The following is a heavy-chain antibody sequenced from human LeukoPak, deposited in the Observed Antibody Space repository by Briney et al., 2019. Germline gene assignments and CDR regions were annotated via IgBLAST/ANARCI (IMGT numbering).Heavy chain of an antibody. D-gene: IGHD3-10*01. V-gene: IGHV4-34*01. CDR2: IYHDGNT. Sequence: SETLSLTCAVYGGSFNAYYWSWIRQPPGKGLEWIAEIYHDGNTNYNPSLKSRVMISVDTSNNQFSLKLNSVTAADTAVYYCARDGRGSRSSWFDPWGQGTLVIVSS. CDR3: ARDGRGSRSSWFDP. J-gene: IGHJ5*02. CDR1: GGSFNAYY.